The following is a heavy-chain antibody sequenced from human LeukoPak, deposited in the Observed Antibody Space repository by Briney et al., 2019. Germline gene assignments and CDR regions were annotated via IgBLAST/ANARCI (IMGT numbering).Heavy chain of an antibody. D-gene: IGHD3-10*01. CDR3: ARDDPTVGYKMDV. CDR1: GFTFSSYE. Sequence: GGSLRLSCATSGFTFSSYEMNWVRQAPGKGLEWVSYISSSGSTIYYADSVKGRFTISRDNAKNSLYLQMNSLRAEDTAVYYCARDDPTVGYKMDVWGKGTTVTISS. J-gene: IGHJ6*04. CDR2: ISSSGSTI. V-gene: IGHV3-48*03.